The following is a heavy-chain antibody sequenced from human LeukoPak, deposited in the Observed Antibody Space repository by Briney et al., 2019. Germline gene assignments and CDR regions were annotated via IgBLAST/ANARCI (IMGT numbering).Heavy chain of an antibody. D-gene: IGHD6-6*01. CDR2: IYSGGST. CDR1: GFTVSSNY. V-gene: IGHV3-66*01. Sequence: GGSLRLSCAASGFTVSSNYMSWVRQAPGKGLEWVSVIYSGGSTYYADSVKGRFTISRDNSKKTLYLQMNSLRAEDTAVYYCARDRRRFYYYMDVWGKGTTVTISS. J-gene: IGHJ6*03. CDR3: ARDRRRFYYYMDV.